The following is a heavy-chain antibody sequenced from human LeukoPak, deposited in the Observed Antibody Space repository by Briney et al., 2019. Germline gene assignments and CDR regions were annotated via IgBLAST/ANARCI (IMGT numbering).Heavy chain of an antibody. J-gene: IGHJ4*02. CDR2: IYYSGST. Sequence: SETLSLTCTVSGGSISSSSYYWGWIRQPPGTGLEWIGSIYYSGSTYYNPSLKSRVTISVDTSKNQFSLKLSSVTAADTAVYYCARLPGWLQPFDYWGQGTLVTVSS. CDR3: ARLPGWLQPFDY. CDR1: GGSISSSSYY. V-gene: IGHV4-39*01. D-gene: IGHD5-24*01.